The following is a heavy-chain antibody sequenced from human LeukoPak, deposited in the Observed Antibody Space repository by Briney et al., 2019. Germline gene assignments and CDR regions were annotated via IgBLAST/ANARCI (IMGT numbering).Heavy chain of an antibody. V-gene: IGHV3-23*01. CDR3: GQIHLWPLPLK. J-gene: IGHJ4*02. Sequence: GGSLRLSCAASGFTFSSYAMSWVRQAPGKGLQWVSGISARGDATDYADSVKGRFAISRDNSKNTLYLQMSSLRDEDTAVYYCGQIHLWPLPLKWGQGTLVTVSS. CDR2: ISARGDAT. CDR1: GFTFSSYA. D-gene: IGHD5-18*01.